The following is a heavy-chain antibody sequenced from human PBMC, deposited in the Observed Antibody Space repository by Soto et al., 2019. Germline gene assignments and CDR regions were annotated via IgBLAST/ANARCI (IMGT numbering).Heavy chain of an antibody. J-gene: IGHJ4*02. CDR3: ARDRRSGSKAFFDY. CDR1: GYTFTSYA. D-gene: IGHD1-26*01. V-gene: IGHV1-3*01. CDR2: INAGNGNT. Sequence: ASVKVSCXASGYTFTSYAMHWVRQAPGQRLEWMGWINAGNGNTKYSQKFQGRVTITRDTSVSTAYMELSSLRSEDTAVYYCARDRRSGSKAFFDYWGQGTLVTVSS.